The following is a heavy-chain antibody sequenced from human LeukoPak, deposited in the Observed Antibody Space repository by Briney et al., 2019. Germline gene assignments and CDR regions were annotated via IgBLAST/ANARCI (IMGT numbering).Heavy chain of an antibody. D-gene: IGHD2-2*01. CDR3: ARRYCSGADCYGGDSYYYMDV. CDR2: LYYSGRT. Sequence: SETLSLTCSVSGGTISTSLYYWGWIRQPPGKGLEWIGSLYYSGRTYYNPSLKSRVTTSIDTSKNQFSLRLTSVTAADTAVYYCARRYCSGADCYGGDSYYYMDVWGKGTTVTISS. CDR1: GGTISTSLYY. V-gene: IGHV4-39*01. J-gene: IGHJ6*03.